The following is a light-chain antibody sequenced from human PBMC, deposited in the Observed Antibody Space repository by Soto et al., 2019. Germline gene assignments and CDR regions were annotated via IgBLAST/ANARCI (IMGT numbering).Light chain of an antibody. V-gene: IGKV3-15*01. CDR1: QSVSSN. J-gene: IGKJ5*01. CDR3: QQYNKWTIT. CDR2: DAS. Sequence: EIVMTQSPATLSVSPGERATLSCRASQSVSSNLAWYLHKPGQAPRLLIYDASTRATGIPARFSGSGSGTEFTLTISSLQSEDFAVYYCQQYNKWTITFGQGTRLEIK.